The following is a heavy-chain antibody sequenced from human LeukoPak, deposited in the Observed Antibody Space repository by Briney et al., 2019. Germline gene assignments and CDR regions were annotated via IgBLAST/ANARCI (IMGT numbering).Heavy chain of an antibody. CDR1: GGSISSSSYY. CDR3: ARILSGVVVDY. CDR2: IYYSGST. V-gene: IGHV4-39*07. Sequence: KPSETLSLTCTVSGGSISSSSYYWGWIRQPPGKGLEWIGSIYYSGSTYYNPSLKSRVTISVDTSKNQFSLKLSSVTAADTAVYYCARILSGVVVDYWGQGTLVTVSS. D-gene: IGHD3-3*01. J-gene: IGHJ4*02.